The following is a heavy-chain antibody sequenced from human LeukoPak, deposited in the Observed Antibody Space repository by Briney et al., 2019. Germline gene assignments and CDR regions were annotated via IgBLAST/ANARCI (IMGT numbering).Heavy chain of an antibody. CDR3: ARGRVREQYYFDY. CDR1: GGSISSYY. V-gene: IGHV4-4*07. Sequence: SETLSLTCTVSGGSISSYYWSWIRQPAGKGLEWIGRIYTSGSTNYDPPLKSRVTMSVDTSKNQFSLKLSSVTAADTAVYCCARGRVREQYYFDYWGQGTLVTVSS. J-gene: IGHJ4*02. CDR2: IYTSGST. D-gene: IGHD1-26*01.